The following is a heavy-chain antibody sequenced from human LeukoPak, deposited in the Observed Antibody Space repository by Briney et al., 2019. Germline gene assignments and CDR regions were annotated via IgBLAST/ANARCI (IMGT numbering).Heavy chain of an antibody. CDR1: GYSFTSYG. J-gene: IGHJ4*02. D-gene: IGHD5-24*01. CDR2: IYPGDSDP. Sequence: GESLKMSCKGSGYSFTSYGIGWARQMPRKGLEWMEIIYPGDSDPRYSPSFQGQVTISADKSISTAYLQWSSLKASDTAMYYCARQGRDGYNYFTQYYFDYWGQGTLVTVSS. CDR3: ARQGRDGYNYFTQYYFDY. V-gene: IGHV5-51*01.